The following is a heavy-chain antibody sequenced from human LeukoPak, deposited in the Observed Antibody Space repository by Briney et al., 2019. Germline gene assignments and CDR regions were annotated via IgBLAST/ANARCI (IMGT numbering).Heavy chain of an antibody. CDR3: ARDVHGDYGSGWFDP. CDR1: GGTFNNSA. V-gene: IGHV1-69*05. Sequence: SVKVSCKTSGGTFNNSAVSWVRQAPGQGLEWLGGIMPLFGTAGYAQKFQGRVTITKDESTRTVYLELASLTSDDTAVYYCARDVHGDYGSGWFDPWGQGTLVPVSS. J-gene: IGHJ5*02. D-gene: IGHD4-17*01. CDR2: IMPLFGTA.